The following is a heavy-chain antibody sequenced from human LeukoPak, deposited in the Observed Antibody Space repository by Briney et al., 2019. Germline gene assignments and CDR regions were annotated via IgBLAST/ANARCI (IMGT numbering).Heavy chain of an antibody. CDR3: ATDLRAPGIIGTLDS. D-gene: IGHD1-14*01. CDR2: INWSSGTI. V-gene: IGHV3-9*01. J-gene: IGHJ5*01. Sequence: SGGSLRLSCAASGFTFDDHAMHWVRQVPGKALEGVAGINWSSGTIVYADSVKGRFTVSRDNARTSLFLEMNSLRTEDTAVYYCATDLRAPGIIGTLDSWGQGTLVTVSS. CDR1: GFTFDDHA.